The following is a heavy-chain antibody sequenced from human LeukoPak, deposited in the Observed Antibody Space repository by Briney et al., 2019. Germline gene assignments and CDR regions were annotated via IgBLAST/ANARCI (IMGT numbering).Heavy chain of an antibody. Sequence: PGGSLRLSCAASGFTFSSYWMHWVRQAPGKGLEWVSVSYSGGSTHYADSVKGRFSISRDNSKNTLYLQMNSLRAEDTAVYYCARDRGAAAGDWGQGTLVTVSS. V-gene: IGHV3-53*01. J-gene: IGHJ4*02. CDR2: SYSGGST. CDR1: GFTFSSYW. D-gene: IGHD6-13*01. CDR3: ARDRGAAAGD.